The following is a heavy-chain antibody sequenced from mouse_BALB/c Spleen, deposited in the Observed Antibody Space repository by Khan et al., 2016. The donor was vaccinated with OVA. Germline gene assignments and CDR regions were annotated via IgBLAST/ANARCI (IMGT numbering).Heavy chain of an antibody. CDR3: ARRSSAYAMNY. V-gene: IGHV1-4*01. CDR1: GFTFTSNS. CDR2: INPTSGFT. J-gene: IGHJ4*01. Sequence: QVQLQQSGAELVRPGASVKMSCTASGFTFTSNSMHWVKQRPGQGLEWIGYINPTSGFTNYNPKFKDKATLTADKSSNTAYMQLSSLTSEDSAVYYSARRSSAYAMNYWGQGTSVTVSS.